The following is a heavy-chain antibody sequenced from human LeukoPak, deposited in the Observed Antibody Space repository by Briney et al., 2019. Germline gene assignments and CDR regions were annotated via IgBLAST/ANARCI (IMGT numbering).Heavy chain of an antibody. CDR1: GGTFSSYA. J-gene: IGHJ4*02. Sequence: SVEVSCKASGGTFSSYAISWVRQAPGQGLEWMGGIIPIFGTANYAQKFQGRVTITADESTSTAYMELSSLRSEDTAVYYCARRGYSYGFFDYWGQGTLVTVSS. CDR2: IIPIFGTA. CDR3: ARRGYSYGFFDY. V-gene: IGHV1-69*13. D-gene: IGHD5-18*01.